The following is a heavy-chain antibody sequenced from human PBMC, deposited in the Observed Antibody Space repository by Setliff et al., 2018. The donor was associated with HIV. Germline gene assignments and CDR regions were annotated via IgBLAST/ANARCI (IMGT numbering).Heavy chain of an antibody. CDR3: ARDSEAGV. J-gene: IGHJ4*02. Sequence: ASVKVSCKASGYTFTSYGFNWVRQAPGQGLEWMGWISAYNGNTNYAQKFQGRVTLTTDTSTNTAYMELRGLKSDDTAMYYCARDSEAGVWGQGTLVTVSS. V-gene: IGHV1-18*01. CDR2: ISAYNGNT. CDR1: GYTFTSYG. D-gene: IGHD3-10*01.